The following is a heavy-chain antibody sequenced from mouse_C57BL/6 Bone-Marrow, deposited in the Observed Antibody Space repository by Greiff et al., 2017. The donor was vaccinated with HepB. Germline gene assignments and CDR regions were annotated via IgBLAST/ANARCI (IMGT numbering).Heavy chain of an antibody. CDR1: GFTFSSYA. CDR2: ISDGGSYT. D-gene: IGHD2-3*01. J-gene: IGHJ3*01. V-gene: IGHV5-4*01. Sequence: DVHLVESGGGLVKPGGSLKLSCAASGFTFSSYAMSWVRQTPEKRLEWVATISDGGSYTYYPDNVKGRFTISRDNAKNNLYLQMSHLKSEDTAMYYCARHLSAYWGQGTLVTVSA. CDR3: ARHLSAY.